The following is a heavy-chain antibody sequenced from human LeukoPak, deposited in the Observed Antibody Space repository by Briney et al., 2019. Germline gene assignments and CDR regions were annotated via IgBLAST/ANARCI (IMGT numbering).Heavy chain of an antibody. J-gene: IGHJ4*02. V-gene: IGHV3-21*01. D-gene: IGHD6-19*01. CDR3: ARADSSGWYLGADY. Sequence: PGGSLRLSCAASGFTFSSYSMNWVRQAPGKGLEWVSSISSSSSYIYYADSVKGRFTISRDNAKNSLYLQMNSLRAEDTAVYYCARADSSGWYLGADYWGQGTLVTVSS. CDR2: ISSSSSYI. CDR1: GFTFSSYS.